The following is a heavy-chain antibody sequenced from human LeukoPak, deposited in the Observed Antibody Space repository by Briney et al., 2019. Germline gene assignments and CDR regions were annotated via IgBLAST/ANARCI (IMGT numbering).Heavy chain of an antibody. CDR1: GYTFTTYW. CDR3: VRHGLGSSWFDFDN. V-gene: IGHV5-51*01. CDR2: IYPGDSDP. D-gene: IGHD6-13*01. Sequence: GESLKISCKGSGYTFTTYWIGRVRQMPGKGLEWMGIIYPGDSDPRYSPSFQGQVTISADTSISTAYLQWSSLKASDSAMYYCVRHGLGSSWFDFDNWGQGTLVTVSS. J-gene: IGHJ4*02.